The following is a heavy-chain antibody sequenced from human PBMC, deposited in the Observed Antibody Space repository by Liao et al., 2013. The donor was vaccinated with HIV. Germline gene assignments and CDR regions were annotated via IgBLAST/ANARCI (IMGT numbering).Heavy chain of an antibody. V-gene: IGHV4-61*02. J-gene: IGHJ3*02. D-gene: IGHD6-19*01. CDR3: ARVPAVPRGALDM. Sequence: QVQLQESGPGLVKPSQTLSLTCTVSGGSINSGNYYWTWIRQPAGKGLECIGRIHTSGSTNYNPSLKSRVTISVDTSKKQLSLKLSSVTAADTAMYYCARVPAVPRGALDMWGQGTMVTVSS. CDR1: GGSINSGNYY. CDR2: IHTSGST.